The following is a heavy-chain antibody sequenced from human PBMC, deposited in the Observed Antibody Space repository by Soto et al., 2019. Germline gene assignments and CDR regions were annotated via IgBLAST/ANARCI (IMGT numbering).Heavy chain of an antibody. V-gene: IGHV1-18*01. CDR2: IRAYNGKT. J-gene: IGHJ5*02. D-gene: IGHD2-15*01. CDR3: ARVLACSGGSCYGWFDP. CDR1: GYTFTSYG. Sequence: ASVKVSCKASGYTFTSYGISWVRQAPGQGLEWMGWIRAYNGKTNHAQKLQGRVTMNTETSTSTAYMELRSLRSDDTAVYYCARVLACSGGSCYGWFDPWGQGTLVTVSS.